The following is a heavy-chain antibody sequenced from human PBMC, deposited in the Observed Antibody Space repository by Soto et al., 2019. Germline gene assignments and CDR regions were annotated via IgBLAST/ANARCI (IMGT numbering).Heavy chain of an antibody. CDR1: GFTFSSYA. J-gene: IGHJ4*02. D-gene: IGHD2-15*01. CDR3: AKDPSPVVVVAAILADY. CDR2: ISGSGGST. V-gene: IGHV3-23*01. Sequence: GGSLRLSCAASGFTFSSYAMSWVRQAPGKGLEWVSAISGSGGSTYYADSAKGRFTISRDNSKNTLYLQMNSLRAEDTAVYYCAKDPSPVVVVAAILADYWGQGTLVTVSS.